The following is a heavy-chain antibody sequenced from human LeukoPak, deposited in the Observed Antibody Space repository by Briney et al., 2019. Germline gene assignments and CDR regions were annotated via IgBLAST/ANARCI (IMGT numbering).Heavy chain of an antibody. J-gene: IGHJ4*02. Sequence: PSETLSLTCTVSGGSISSGDYYWSWIRQPPGKGLEWIGYVYYSGSTKYNPSLKSRVTISVDTSKSHFSLKLSSVTAADTAMYYCARSGYPPTEGIDYWGQGILVTVSS. D-gene: IGHD1-1*01. CDR3: ARSGYPPTEGIDY. V-gene: IGHV4-61*03. CDR1: GGSISSGDYY. CDR2: VYYSGST.